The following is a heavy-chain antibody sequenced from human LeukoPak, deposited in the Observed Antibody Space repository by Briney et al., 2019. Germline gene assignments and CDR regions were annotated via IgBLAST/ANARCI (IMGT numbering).Heavy chain of an antibody. V-gene: IGHV3-33*01. CDR3: ARDGYGGNFFDY. J-gene: IGHJ4*02. CDR2: IWYDGSNK. D-gene: IGHD4-23*01. Sequence: GGSLRLSCAASGFTFSSYGMHWVRQAPGKGLEWVAVIWYDGSNKYYADSVKGRFTISRDNSKNTLYLQMNSLRAEDTAAYYCARDGYGGNFFDYWGQGTLVTVSS. CDR1: GFTFSSYG.